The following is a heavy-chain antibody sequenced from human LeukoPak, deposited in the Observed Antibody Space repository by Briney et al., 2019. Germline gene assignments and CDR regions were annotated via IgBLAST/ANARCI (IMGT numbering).Heavy chain of an antibody. J-gene: IGHJ5*02. D-gene: IGHD2-2*01. CDR1: GYSFCDLY. CDR2: INPHSGGT. CDR3: ARQVIVCSRDSCLPHNIWFDP. V-gene: IGHV1-2*02. Sequence: ASLNLSCKPSGYSFCDLYIHWVRQAPGQGLEWMGWINPHSGGTEYAQKIQGRVTMTRYTSTTTASMELSRMRSDDTAVYYCARQVIVCSRDSCLPHNIWFDPWGQGNLVTVSS.